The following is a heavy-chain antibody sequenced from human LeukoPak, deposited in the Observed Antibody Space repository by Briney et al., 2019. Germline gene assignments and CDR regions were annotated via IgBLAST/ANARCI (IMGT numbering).Heavy chain of an antibody. CDR1: GGSFSGYY. J-gene: IGHJ3*02. CDR2: IDHSGST. CDR3: ASLSRITTNAFDI. D-gene: IGHD3-10*01. Sequence: SETLSLTCAVYGGSFSGYYWSWIRQPPGKGLEWIGEIDHSGSTNYNPSLKSRVTISVDTSKNQFSLKLSSVTAADTAVYYCASLSRITTNAFDIWGQGTMVTVSS. V-gene: IGHV4-34*01.